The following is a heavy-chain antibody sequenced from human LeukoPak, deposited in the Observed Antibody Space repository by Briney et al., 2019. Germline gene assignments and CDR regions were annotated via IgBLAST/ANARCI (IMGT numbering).Heavy chain of an antibody. D-gene: IGHD3-3*01. V-gene: IGHV4-59*01. J-gene: IGHJ5*02. CDR3: ARVLVTIFGVASFDP. CDR2: IYYSGST. Sequence: SETLSLTCTVYGGSISSYYWSWIRQPPGKGLEWIGYIYYSGSTNYNPSLKSRVTISVDTSKNQFSLKLSSVTAADTAVYYCARVLVTIFGVASFDPWGQGTLVTVSS. CDR1: GGSISSYY.